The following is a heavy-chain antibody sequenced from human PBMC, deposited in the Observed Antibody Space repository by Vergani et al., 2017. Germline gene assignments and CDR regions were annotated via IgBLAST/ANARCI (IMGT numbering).Heavy chain of an antibody. Sequence: QVQLVESGGGVVQPGRSLRLSCAASGFTFSSYGMHWVRQAPGKGLEWVAVIWYDGSNKYYADSVKGRFTISRDNSKNTLYLQMNRLRAEDTAVYYCARDGSTNSNFDCWGQRTLVTVSS. CDR3: ARDGSTNSNFDC. D-gene: IGHD2-2*01. J-gene: IGHJ4*02. CDR2: IWYDGSNK. V-gene: IGHV3-33*01. CDR1: GFTFSSYG.